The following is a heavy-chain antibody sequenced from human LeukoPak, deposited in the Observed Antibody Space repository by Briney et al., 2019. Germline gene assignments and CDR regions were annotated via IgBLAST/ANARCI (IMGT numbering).Heavy chain of an antibody. J-gene: IGHJ5*02. Sequence: PSETLSLTCAVYVGSFSGYHWNWIRQPPGKGPEWIGEVNESGGTNINPSLRSRVILSVDTSMNQFSLKLISVTAADTGVYYCARGLGATVPKVGKNWFDPWGHGTRVTVSS. V-gene: IGHV4-34*01. CDR1: VGSFSGYH. CDR3: ARGLGATVPKVGKNWFDP. D-gene: IGHD1-26*01. CDR2: VNESGGT.